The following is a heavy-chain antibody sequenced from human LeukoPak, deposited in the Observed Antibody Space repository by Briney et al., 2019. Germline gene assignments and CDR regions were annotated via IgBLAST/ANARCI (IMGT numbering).Heavy chain of an antibody. D-gene: IGHD3-22*01. CDR2: IRFDGINK. V-gene: IGHV3-30*02. J-gene: IGHJ3*02. CDR1: GVTFSTYG. Sequence: PGGCLRLSCAASGVTFSTYGMHWVRQAPGKGLEWVAVIRFDGINKSYADSVKGRFPFSRDNSKNRLHLRLTSWRPRAPPVYSVAGHYDSSGYRVDVFDIWGQGTMVTVSS. CDR3: AGHYDSSGYRVDVFDI.